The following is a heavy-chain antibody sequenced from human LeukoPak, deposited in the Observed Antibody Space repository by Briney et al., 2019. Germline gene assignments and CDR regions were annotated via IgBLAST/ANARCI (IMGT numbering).Heavy chain of an antibody. Sequence: GGSLRLSCVASGFTFSSYSMIWVRQAPGKGLEWVSSISISSSYIFYADSVRGRFTISRDNAKNSLYLQMNSLRAEDTAVYYCARDMNWGSGASDIWGQGTMVTVSS. CDR1: GFTFSSYS. D-gene: IGHD7-27*01. V-gene: IGHV3-21*01. CDR3: ARDMNWGSGASDI. J-gene: IGHJ3*02. CDR2: ISISSSYI.